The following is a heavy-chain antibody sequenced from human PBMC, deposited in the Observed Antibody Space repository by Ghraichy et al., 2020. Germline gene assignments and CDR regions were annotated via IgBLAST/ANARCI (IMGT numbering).Heavy chain of an antibody. D-gene: IGHD3-22*01. CDR1: GGSISNRTYY. CDR2: IYYSGTT. Sequence: SQTLSLTCTVSGGSISNRTYYWSWIRQHPGKGLQWIGHIYYSGTTYYNPSLKSRVTISVDTSKNQFSLNVTSVTAADTAIYYWARDVNFYYDNGVYAPSWEDYYYGMDVWGQGTTVTVSS. CDR3: ARDVNFYYDNGVYAPSWEDYYYGMDV. V-gene: IGHV4-31*03. J-gene: IGHJ6*02.